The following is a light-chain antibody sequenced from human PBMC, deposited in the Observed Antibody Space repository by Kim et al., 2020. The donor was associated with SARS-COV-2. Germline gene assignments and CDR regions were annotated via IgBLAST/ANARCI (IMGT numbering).Light chain of an antibody. V-gene: IGKV2-28*01. CDR1: QSLLHSNGYNY. Sequence: IVMTQSPLSLPVTPGEPASISCRSSQSLLHSNGYNYLDWYLQKPVQSPQLLIYLGSNRASGVPDRFSGSGSGTDFTLKISRVEAEDVGVYYCMQALQTPPYTFGQGTKLEI. CDR3: MQALQTPPYT. J-gene: IGKJ2*01. CDR2: LGS.